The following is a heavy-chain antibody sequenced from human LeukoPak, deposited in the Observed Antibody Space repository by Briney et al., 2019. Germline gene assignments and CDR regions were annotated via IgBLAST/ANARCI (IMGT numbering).Heavy chain of an antibody. CDR3: AKDRLQQWLVGRLHFDY. Sequence: GGSLRLSCAGTGFTFSSYWMSWVRQAPGKGLEWVSAISGSGGSTYYADSVKGRFTISRDNSKNTLYLQMNSLRAEDTAVYYCAKDRLQQWLVGRLHFDYWGQGTLVTVSS. D-gene: IGHD6-19*01. V-gene: IGHV3-23*01. J-gene: IGHJ4*02. CDR1: GFTFSSYW. CDR2: ISGSGGST.